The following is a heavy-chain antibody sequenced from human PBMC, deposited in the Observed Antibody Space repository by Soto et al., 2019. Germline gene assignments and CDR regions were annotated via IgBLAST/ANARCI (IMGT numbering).Heavy chain of an antibody. D-gene: IGHD3-3*01. CDR3: ARRIRPFSSGYAFDY. CDR2: IYHSGST. Sequence: SETLSLTCAVSGGSISSSNRWSWVRQPPGKGLAWIGEIYHSGSTNYNPSLKSRVTISVDTSKNQFSLKLTSVTAAYTAVYYSARRIRPFSSGYAFDYWGQGTLATVSS. J-gene: IGHJ4*02. V-gene: IGHV4-4*02. CDR1: GGSISSSNR.